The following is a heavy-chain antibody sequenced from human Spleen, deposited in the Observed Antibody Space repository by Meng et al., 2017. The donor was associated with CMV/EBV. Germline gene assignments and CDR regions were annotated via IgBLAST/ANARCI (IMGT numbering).Heavy chain of an antibody. CDR2: VYYNGNT. CDR3: ARGVYWFEF. D-gene: IGHD2-8*02. J-gene: IGHJ4*02. CDR1: GVSVSDSGFY. Sequence: LSCAVSGVSVSDSGFYWTWIRQSPGKGLQWIGYVYYNGNTNLNPSLTGRVTMSMERSANQSSLRLTSVTTADTAVYYCARGVYWFEFWGQGALVTVSS. V-gene: IGHV4-61*08.